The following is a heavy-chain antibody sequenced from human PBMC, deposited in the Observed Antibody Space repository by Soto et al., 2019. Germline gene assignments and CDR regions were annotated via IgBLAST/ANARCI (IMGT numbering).Heavy chain of an antibody. Sequence: EVQPLESGGGLVQPGGSLRLSCAASGFTFSSYAMSWVRQAPGKGLEWVSAVSGGGGTAYPADSVKGRFTISRDNSKNTLYLQMNGLRADDTAVYYCARLGGDILTGSPLGFWGQGTLVTVSS. J-gene: IGHJ4*02. V-gene: IGHV3-23*01. CDR1: GFTFSSYA. D-gene: IGHD3-9*01. CDR3: ARLGGDILTGSPLGF. CDR2: VSGGGGTA.